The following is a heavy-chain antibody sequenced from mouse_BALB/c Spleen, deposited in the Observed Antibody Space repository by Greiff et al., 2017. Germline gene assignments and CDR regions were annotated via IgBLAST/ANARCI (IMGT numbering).Heavy chain of an antibody. CDR3: TRDNYRYDGAWFAY. D-gene: IGHD2-14*01. V-gene: IGHV1-69*02. CDR1: GYTFTSYW. Sequence: QVQLQQPGAELVRPGASVKLSCKASGYTFTSYWINWVKQRPGQGLEWIGNIYPSDSYTNYNQKFKDKATLTVDKSSSTAYMQLSSPTSEDSAVYYLTRDNYRYDGAWFAYWGQGTLVTVSA. J-gene: IGHJ3*01. CDR2: IYPSDSYT.